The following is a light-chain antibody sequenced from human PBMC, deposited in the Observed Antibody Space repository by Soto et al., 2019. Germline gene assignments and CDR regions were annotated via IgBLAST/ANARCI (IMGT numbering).Light chain of an antibody. CDR3: QQYGSSPFT. Sequence: EIVLTQSPGTLSLSPGESATLSCRASQSISSSFFAWYQHKPGQAPRLLIYGTSNRATGIPDRFSGSGSGTDFTLTISRLEPEDFAVYYCQQYGSSPFTFGPGTKVHIK. J-gene: IGKJ3*01. CDR1: QSISSSF. V-gene: IGKV3-20*01. CDR2: GTS.